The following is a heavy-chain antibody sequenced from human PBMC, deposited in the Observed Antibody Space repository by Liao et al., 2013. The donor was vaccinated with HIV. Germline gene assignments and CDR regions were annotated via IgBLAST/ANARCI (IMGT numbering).Heavy chain of an antibody. D-gene: IGHD3-16*01. Sequence: QVQLQESGPGLVKPSETLSLTCTISGGSISAYYWTWIRQSPGKGLELIGYSHGSGTTSYNPSLNSRITISMDTSKSQLSLKLRSVTAADTAVYYCARVDYSGGDDAFDIWGQGTMVSVPS. V-gene: IGHV4-59*01. CDR3: ARVDYSGGDDAFDI. J-gene: IGHJ3*02. CDR1: GGSISAYY. CDR2: SHGSGTT.